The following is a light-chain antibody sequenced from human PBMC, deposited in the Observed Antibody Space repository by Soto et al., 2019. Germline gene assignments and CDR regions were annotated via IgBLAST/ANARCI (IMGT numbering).Light chain of an antibody. Sequence: QSALTQPASVSGSPGQSITISCTGTSSDVGGYNYVSWYQQHPGNAPKLMIYEVSNRPSGVSNRFSGSKSGNTASLTISGLQTEDEADYYCSSFTSIHTCVFGGGTKLTVI. J-gene: IGLJ3*02. CDR3: SSFTSIHTCV. V-gene: IGLV2-14*01. CDR1: SSDVGGYNY. CDR2: EVS.